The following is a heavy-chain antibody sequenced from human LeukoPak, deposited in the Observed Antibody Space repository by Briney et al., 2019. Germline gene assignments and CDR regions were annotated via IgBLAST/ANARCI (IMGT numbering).Heavy chain of an antibody. CDR3: AAQLVVPAAGALYYYYGMDV. CDR1: GGSISSYY. V-gene: IGHV4-59*01. D-gene: IGHD2-2*01. J-gene: IGHJ6*02. Sequence: SETLSLTCTVSGGSISSYYWSWIRQPPGKGLEWIGYIYYSGSTNYNPSLKSRVTISVDTSKNQFSLELSSVTAADTAVYYCAAQLVVPAAGALYYYYGMDVWGQGTTVTVSS. CDR2: IYYSGST.